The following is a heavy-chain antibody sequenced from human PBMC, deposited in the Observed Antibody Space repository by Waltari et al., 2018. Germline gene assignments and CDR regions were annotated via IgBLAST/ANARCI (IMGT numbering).Heavy chain of an antibody. V-gene: IGHV3-30*01. Sequence: QVHLVESGGGVVQSGKSLRLSCAASGFTIKDFAMPWVRQAPGQGLEWVSVISSDGTNKYYADSVKGRFIISRDNSGSTLYLQMNSLRPQDTAIYYCARGDCRSTSCYSLESWGHGTLVTVS. CDR1: GFTIKDFA. CDR2: ISSDGTNK. CDR3: ARGDCRSTSCYSLES. J-gene: IGHJ1*01. D-gene: IGHD2-2*01.